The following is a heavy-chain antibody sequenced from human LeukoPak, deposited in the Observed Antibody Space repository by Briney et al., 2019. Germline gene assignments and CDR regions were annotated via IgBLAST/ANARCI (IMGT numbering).Heavy chain of an antibody. V-gene: IGHV3-21*01. CDR3: AKKGGDYFDY. CDR1: GFFFNSYW. J-gene: IGHJ4*02. Sequence: GGSLRLSCVTSGFFFNSYWMSWVRQAPGKGLEWVSSINSSSNYIHYADSVKGRFTISRDNAKNSLYLQMNSLRAEDTAVYYCAKKGGDYFDYWGQGALVTVSS. D-gene: IGHD3-10*01. CDR2: INSSSNYI.